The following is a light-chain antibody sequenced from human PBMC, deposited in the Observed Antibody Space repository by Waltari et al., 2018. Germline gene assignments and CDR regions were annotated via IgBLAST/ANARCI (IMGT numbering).Light chain of an antibody. CDR2: GAS. J-gene: IGKJ1*01. CDR1: ESVSANY. CDR3: LQYGSLPWT. Sequence: ENVLTQSPGPLSLPPGEAATLSCRASESVSANYLAWYQQKPGQAPRLLIYGASSRATGIPDRFSGRGSGTDFTLTISRLEPEDFAVYYCLQYGSLPWTFGQGTKVEIK. V-gene: IGKV3-20*01.